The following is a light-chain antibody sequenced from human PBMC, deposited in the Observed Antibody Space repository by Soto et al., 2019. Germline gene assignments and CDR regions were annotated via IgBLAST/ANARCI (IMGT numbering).Light chain of an antibody. CDR2: DVT. CDR3: QSYDRSLSGYV. Sequence: QSVLTQPPSVSGAPGQCVTISCTGTSSNFGAGFHVHWYQQLPGKAPTLLIYDVTNRPSGVPGRFSGSKSGTSASLAITGLQAEDEAVYYCQSYDRSLSGYVFGTGTKVTVL. J-gene: IGLJ1*01. CDR1: SSNFGAGFH. V-gene: IGLV1-40*01.